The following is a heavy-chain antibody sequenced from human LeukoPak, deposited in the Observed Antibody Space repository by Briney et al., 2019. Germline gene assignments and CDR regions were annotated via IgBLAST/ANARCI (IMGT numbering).Heavy chain of an antibody. CDR3: ARIRESLGLGAFDI. D-gene: IGHD7-27*01. Sequence: PGRSLRLSCAASGFTFSNYGMHWVRQAPGKGLEWVAGIWYDGSNKYYADSVKGRFTISRDNSKNTLYLQMNSLRAEDSALYYCARIRESLGLGAFDIWGQGTMVTVSS. CDR1: GFTFSNYG. V-gene: IGHV3-33*01. J-gene: IGHJ3*02. CDR2: IWYDGSNK.